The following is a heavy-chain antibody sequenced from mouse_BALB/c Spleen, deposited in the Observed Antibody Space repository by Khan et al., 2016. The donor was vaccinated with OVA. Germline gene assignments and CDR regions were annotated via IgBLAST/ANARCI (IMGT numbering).Heavy chain of an antibody. CDR3: ARTSFMYDFTY. D-gene: IGHD2-14*01. CDR1: GFSLTTYG. J-gene: IGHJ3*01. Sequence: QVQLKESGPGLVQPSQSLSITCKVSGFSLTTYGVHWVRQSPGKGLEWLGLIWSGGNTDYNAAFISRLSITKDNSKSHAFFKMNSLQADDTAMYYCARTSFMYDFTYWGQGTLVTVSA. CDR2: IWSGGNT. V-gene: IGHV2-2*01.